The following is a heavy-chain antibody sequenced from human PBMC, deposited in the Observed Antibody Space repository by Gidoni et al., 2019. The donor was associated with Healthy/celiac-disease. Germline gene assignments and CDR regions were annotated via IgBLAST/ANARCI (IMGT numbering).Heavy chain of an antibody. CDR3: ARVKWELMFKYYFDY. V-gene: IGHV1-18*01. J-gene: IGHJ4*02. Sequence: QVQLVQSGAEVKKPGASVKVSCKASGYTFTSYGISWVRQAPGQGLEWMGWISAYNGNTNYAQKLQGRVTMTTDTSTSTAYMEPRSLRSDDTAVYYCARVKWELMFKYYFDYWGQGTLVTVSS. CDR1: GYTFTSYG. CDR2: ISAYNGNT. D-gene: IGHD1-26*01.